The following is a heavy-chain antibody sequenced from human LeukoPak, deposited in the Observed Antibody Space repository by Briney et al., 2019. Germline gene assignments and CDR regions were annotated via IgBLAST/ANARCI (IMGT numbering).Heavy chain of an antibody. V-gene: IGHV6-1*01. CDR3: ARTEPTKGWFDP. Sequence: SQTLSLTCAISGDSVSSGTATWNWIRQSPSRGLEWLGRTYYRSKWHNDYAVSVKSRITISPDTSKNQLSLQLNSVIPEDTAVYFLARTEPTKGWFDPWGQGTLVIVSS. CDR1: GDSVSSGTAT. CDR2: TYYRSKWHN. J-gene: IGHJ5*02. D-gene: IGHD1-26*01.